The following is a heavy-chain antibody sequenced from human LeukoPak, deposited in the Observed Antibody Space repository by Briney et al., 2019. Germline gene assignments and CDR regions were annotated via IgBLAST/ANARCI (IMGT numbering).Heavy chain of an antibody. CDR3: ARSYSGYYYMDV. CDR1: GYTFTGYY. CDR2: INPNSGGT. Sequence: ASVKVSCKASGYTFTGYYMHWVRQAPGQGLEWMGWINPNSGGTNYAQKFQGRVTMTRDTSISTAYMELRSLRSDDTAVYYCARSYSGYYYMDVWGKGTTVTISS. D-gene: IGHD1-26*01. V-gene: IGHV1-2*02. J-gene: IGHJ6*03.